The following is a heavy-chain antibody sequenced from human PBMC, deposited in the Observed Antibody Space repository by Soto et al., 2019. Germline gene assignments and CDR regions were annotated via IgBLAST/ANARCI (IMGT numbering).Heavy chain of an antibody. CDR3: ARGRDEFDA. CDR2: INHSGNT. J-gene: IGHJ5*02. V-gene: IGHV4-34*01. Sequence: SETLSLTCAVYGACLSDNYCNWLRQPPGKGLEWIGEINHSGNTNYNPYLRSRVTISIDTSKNQLYLNLRSVSAPDTAVYYCARGRDEFDAWGQGTPVTVSS. CDR1: GACLSDNY.